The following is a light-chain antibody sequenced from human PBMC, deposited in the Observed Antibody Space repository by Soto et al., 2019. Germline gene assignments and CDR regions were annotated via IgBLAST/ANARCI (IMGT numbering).Light chain of an antibody. CDR3: QQTYSRTVT. J-gene: IGKJ5*01. CDR1: QPVGLY. CDR2: FXS. V-gene: IGKV1-39*01. Sequence: DMTQSPTALSASVGDKVTLSXRASQPVGLYLNWYQHEPGXAPRXXXYFXSRWQRGAPSRFSGSGSGKEFTLTIDSPQPEYTVRYYCQQTYSRTVTFGQGTRLEIK.